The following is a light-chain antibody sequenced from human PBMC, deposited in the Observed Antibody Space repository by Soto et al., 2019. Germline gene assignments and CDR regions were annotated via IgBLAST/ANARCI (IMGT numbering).Light chain of an antibody. Sequence: EIVLTQSPATLSLSPGERATLSCRASQSVSSYLAWYQQKPGQAPRLLIYGASSRATGLPDRFSGSGSGTDFTLTISSLEPEDFGVYYCQQRSNWPPVTFGGGTKVDI. CDR3: QQRSNWPPVT. V-gene: IGKV3-11*01. CDR2: GAS. J-gene: IGKJ4*01. CDR1: QSVSSY.